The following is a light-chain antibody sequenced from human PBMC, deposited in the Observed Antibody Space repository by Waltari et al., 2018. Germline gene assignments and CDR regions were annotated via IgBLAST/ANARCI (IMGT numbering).Light chain of an antibody. V-gene: IGLV3-21*01. CDR3: QVWEISRDHYV. CDR2: SDS. Sequence: SYVLTQPPSVSVAPGESARITCGGTNIGTKSVHWYQPKPGQAPVLVIYSDSDRPSGIPERFSGANSGNTATLTSSRVEAGDEADYYCQVWEISRDHYVFGSGTEVTVL. CDR1: NIGTKS. J-gene: IGLJ1*01.